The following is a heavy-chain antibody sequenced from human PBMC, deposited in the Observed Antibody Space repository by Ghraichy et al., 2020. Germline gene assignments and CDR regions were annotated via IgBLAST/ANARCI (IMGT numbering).Heavy chain of an antibody. D-gene: IGHD5-18*01. CDR3: ARRYSYTYNYFDY. V-gene: IGHV3-30*03. J-gene: IGHJ4*02. CDR2: ISYDGGNY. Sequence: LSLTCAASGFTFSSYAMSWVRQAPGKGLEWVAIISYDGGNYHYADSVKGRFSISRDNSNTTLYLQMNSLRAEDTAVYYCARRYSYTYNYFDYWGQGTLVTVSS. CDR1: GFTFSSYA.